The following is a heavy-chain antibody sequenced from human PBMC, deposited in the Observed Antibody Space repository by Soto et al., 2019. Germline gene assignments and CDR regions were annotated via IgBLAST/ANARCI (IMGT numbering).Heavy chain of an antibody. CDR1: GGSFSGYY. CDR3: ARGRYGDYGGFDY. Sequence: QVQLQQWGAGLLKPSETLSLTCAVYGGSFSGYYWSWIRQPPGKGLEWIGEINHSGSTNYNPSLKSRVPIAVDPSKSRFSLKLSSVTAADTAVYYCARGRYGDYGGFDYWGQGTLVTVSS. CDR2: INHSGST. D-gene: IGHD4-17*01. J-gene: IGHJ4*02. V-gene: IGHV4-34*01.